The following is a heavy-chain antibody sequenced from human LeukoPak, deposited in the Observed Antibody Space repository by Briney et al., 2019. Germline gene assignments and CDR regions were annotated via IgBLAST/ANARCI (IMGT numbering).Heavy chain of an antibody. D-gene: IGHD3-3*01. J-gene: IGHJ4*02. CDR1: GGSISSSNYS. CDR3: ARGMEWLRKFDY. Sequence: PSETLSLTCTVSGGSISSSNYSWGWIRQPPGKGLEWIGEINHSGSTNYNPSLKSRVTISVDTSKNQFSLKLSSVTAADTAVYYCARGMEWLRKFDYWGQGTLVTVSS. CDR2: INHSGST. V-gene: IGHV4-39*07.